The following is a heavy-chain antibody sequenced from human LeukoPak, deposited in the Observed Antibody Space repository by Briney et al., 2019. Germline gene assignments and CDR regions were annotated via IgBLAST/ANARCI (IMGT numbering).Heavy chain of an antibody. D-gene: IGHD6-6*01. CDR3: ARDPLVGSSPFDF. V-gene: IGHV3-21*01. CDR1: GFTFGGYS. CDR2: ISSGSYI. J-gene: IGHJ4*02. Sequence: PGGSLRLXCAASGFTFGGYSMNWVRQAPGKGLEWVSSISSGSYIYYADSVRGRFTISRDNTKNSLYLQMNSLRAEDTAVYYCARDPLVGSSPFDFWGQGTLVTVSS.